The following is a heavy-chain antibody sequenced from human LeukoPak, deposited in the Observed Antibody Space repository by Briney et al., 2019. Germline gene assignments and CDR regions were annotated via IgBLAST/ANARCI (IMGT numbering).Heavy chain of an antibody. D-gene: IGHD2-21*02. CDR1: GGTFSSYA. CDR2: IIPIFGTA. Sequence: ASVKVSCKASGGTFSSYAISWVRQAPGQGLEWMGGIIPIFGTANYAQKFQGRVTITADESTSTAYMELSSLRSEDTAVYYCARDLHSFGYSYCGGDRYSWLDYWGQGTLVTVSS. CDR3: ARDLHSFGYSYCGGDRYSWLDY. V-gene: IGHV1-69*13. J-gene: IGHJ4*02.